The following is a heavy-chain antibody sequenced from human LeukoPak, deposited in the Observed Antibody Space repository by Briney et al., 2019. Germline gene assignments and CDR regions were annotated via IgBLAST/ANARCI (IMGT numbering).Heavy chain of an antibody. J-gene: IGHJ4*02. CDR2: ISGSGGST. CDR3: AKVPVAAGIAAAGTKGPFDY. D-gene: IGHD6-13*01. V-gene: IGHV3-23*01. Sequence: GGSLRLSCAASGFTFSSYAMSWVRQAPGKGLEWVSAISGSGGSTYYADSVKGRFTISRDNSKNTLYLQMNSLRAEDTAVYYCAKVPVAAGIAAAGTKGPFDYWGQGTLVTVSS. CDR1: GFTFSSYA.